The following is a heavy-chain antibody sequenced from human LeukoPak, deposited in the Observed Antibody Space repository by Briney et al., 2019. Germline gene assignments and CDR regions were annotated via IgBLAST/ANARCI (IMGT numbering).Heavy chain of an antibody. CDR1: GFTFTFYS. CDR2: ISSSSGTI. Sequence: GGSLRLSCAASGFTFTFYSMTWVRQAPGKGLEWISYISSSSGTIYYADSVKGRFTISRDNAKNSLFLQMNSLRAEDTAVYYCARGVATSYAMDVWGQGTTVTVSS. D-gene: IGHD2-21*01. J-gene: IGHJ6*02. V-gene: IGHV3-48*04. CDR3: ARGVATSYAMDV.